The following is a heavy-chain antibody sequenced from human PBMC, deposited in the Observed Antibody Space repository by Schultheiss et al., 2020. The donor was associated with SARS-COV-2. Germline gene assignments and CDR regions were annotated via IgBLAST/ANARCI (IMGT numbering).Heavy chain of an antibody. Sequence: GGSLRLSCAASGFTFSSYAMNWVRQAPGKGLEWVSSISSSSSYIYYADSVKGRFTISRDNSKNTMYLQMNSLTFEDTAIYYCAQAGYCSSTSCYRFDYWGQGTLVTVSS. D-gene: IGHD2-2*03. CDR3: AQAGYCSSTSCYRFDY. J-gene: IGHJ4*02. CDR1: GFTFSSYA. CDR2: ISSSSSYI. V-gene: IGHV3-21*04.